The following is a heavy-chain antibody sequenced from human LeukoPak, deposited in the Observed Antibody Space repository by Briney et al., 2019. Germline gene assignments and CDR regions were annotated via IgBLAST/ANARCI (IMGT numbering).Heavy chain of an antibody. CDR3: ARNLNSGYYYYFDY. V-gene: IGHV3-23*01. D-gene: IGHD1-26*01. CDR1: GFTFSSYA. CDR2: ISGSGGST. J-gene: IGHJ4*02. Sequence: GGSLRLSCAASGFTFSSYAMSWVRQAPGKGLEWVSAISGSGGSTYYADSVKGRFIISRDNSKNTVYLQMNSLRAEDTAVYYCARNLNSGYYYYFDYWGQGTLVTVSS.